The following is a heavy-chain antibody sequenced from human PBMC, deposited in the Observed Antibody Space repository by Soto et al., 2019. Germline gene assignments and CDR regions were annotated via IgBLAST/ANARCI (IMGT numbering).Heavy chain of an antibody. Sequence: GGSLRLSCAASGFTFSSYSMNWFRQAPGKGLERVSSISSSSSYIYYADSVKGRFTISRDNAKNSLYLQMNSLRAEDTAVYYCARDPASGYYKKRFIYYLDYWGEGTLVTVAS. CDR2: ISSSSSYI. D-gene: IGHD3-3*01. CDR3: ARDPASGYYKKRFIYYLDY. J-gene: IGHJ4*02. V-gene: IGHV3-21*01. CDR1: GFTFSSYS.